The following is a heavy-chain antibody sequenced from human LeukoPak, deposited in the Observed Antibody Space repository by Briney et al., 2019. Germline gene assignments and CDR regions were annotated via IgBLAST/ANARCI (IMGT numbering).Heavy chain of an antibody. D-gene: IGHD3-3*01. CDR3: ARDPNDYDFWSGYYPYGMDV. CDR2: IIPIFGTA. Sequence: ASVKVSCKASGGTFSSYAISWVRQAPGQGLEWMGGIIPIFGTANYAQKFQGRVTITADESTSTAYMELSSLRSEDTAVYYCARDPNDYDFWSGYYPYGMDVWGQGTTVTVSS. CDR1: GGTFSSYA. J-gene: IGHJ6*02. V-gene: IGHV1-69*13.